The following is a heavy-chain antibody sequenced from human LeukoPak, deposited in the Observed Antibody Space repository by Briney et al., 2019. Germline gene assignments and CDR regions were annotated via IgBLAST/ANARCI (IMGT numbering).Heavy chain of an antibody. Sequence: PGGSLRLSCSASGFTFSSYAMHWVRQAPGKGLEYVSAISTSGGSTYYADSVKGRFTISRDNSKNTLYVQMSSLRAEDTAVYYCVKVIVRATTHDALDMWGQGTMVTVSS. CDR2: ISTSGGST. CDR3: VKVIVRATTHDALDM. V-gene: IGHV3-64*05. CDR1: GFTFSSYA. J-gene: IGHJ3*02. D-gene: IGHD1-26*01.